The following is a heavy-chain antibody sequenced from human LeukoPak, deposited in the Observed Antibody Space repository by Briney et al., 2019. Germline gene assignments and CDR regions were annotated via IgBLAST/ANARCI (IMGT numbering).Heavy chain of an antibody. D-gene: IGHD3-3*01. CDR2: INHSGST. J-gene: IGHJ4*02. CDR3: ARGLGRITIFGVVTYFDY. Sequence: SETLSLTCAVYGGSFSGYYWSWLRQPPGKGLEWIGEINHSGSTNYNPSLKSRVTISVDTSKNQFSLKLSSVTAADTAVYYCARGLGRITIFGVVTYFDYWGQGTLVTVSS. V-gene: IGHV4-34*01. CDR1: GGSFSGYY.